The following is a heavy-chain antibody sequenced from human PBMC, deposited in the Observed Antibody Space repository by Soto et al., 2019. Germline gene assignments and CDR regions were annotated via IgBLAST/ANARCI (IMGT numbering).Heavy chain of an antibody. D-gene: IGHD6-13*01. V-gene: IGHV4-59*08. CDR3: ARGGIALSNWFDP. CDR1: GGSISSYH. Sequence: SETLSLTCAVSGGSISSYHWSWIRQPPGKGLEWIGYIYYSGSTNYNPSLKSRVTISIDTSKNQFSLKLTSVTAADTAVYYCARGGIALSNWFDPWGQGTLVTVSS. J-gene: IGHJ5*02. CDR2: IYYSGST.